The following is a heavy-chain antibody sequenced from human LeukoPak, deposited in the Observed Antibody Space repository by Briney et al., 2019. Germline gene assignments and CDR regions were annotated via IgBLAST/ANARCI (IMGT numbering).Heavy chain of an antibody. J-gene: IGHJ2*01. Sequence: KPSETLSLTCTVSGGSISSYYWSWIRQPPGKGLEWIGYIYYSGSTNYNPSLKSRVTISVDTSKNQFSLRLSSVTAADTAVYFCASGYGGNSYGYFDLWGRGTLVTVSS. CDR2: IYYSGST. V-gene: IGHV4-59*01. D-gene: IGHD4-23*01. CDR1: GGSISSYY. CDR3: ASGYGGNSYGYFDL.